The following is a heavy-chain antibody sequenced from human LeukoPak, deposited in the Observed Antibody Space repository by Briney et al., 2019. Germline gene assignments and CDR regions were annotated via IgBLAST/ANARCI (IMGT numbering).Heavy chain of an antibody. CDR1: GFTFSNSA. CDR2: ISGSGDKI. CDR3: AKDWSCDY. V-gene: IGHV3-23*01. Sequence: GGSLRHSCAASGFTFSNSAMTWVRQAPGKGLEWVSAISGSGDKIHYADSVKGRFTISRDNSKNTLYLQMNSLRVEDTAIYYCAKDWSCDYWGQGTLITVSS. D-gene: IGHD1-26*01. J-gene: IGHJ4*02.